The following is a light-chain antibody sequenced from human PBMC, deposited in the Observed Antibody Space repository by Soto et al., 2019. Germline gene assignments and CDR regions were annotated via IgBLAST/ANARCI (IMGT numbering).Light chain of an antibody. CDR3: HQYGSSPRT. CDR2: GAS. CDR1: QRVSGSY. V-gene: IGKV3-20*01. Sequence: EIVLTQSPDTLSLSPGVRATLSCRATQRVSGSYLAWYQQKPGQAPRLLIYGASSRATGIPDRFSGSGSGTDFTLTISRLEPEDFAVYYCHQYGSSPRTFGQGTKVEIK. J-gene: IGKJ1*01.